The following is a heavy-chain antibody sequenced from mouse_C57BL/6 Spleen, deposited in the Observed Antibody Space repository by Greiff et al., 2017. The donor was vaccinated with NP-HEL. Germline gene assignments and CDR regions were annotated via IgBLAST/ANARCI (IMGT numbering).Heavy chain of an antibody. V-gene: IGHV5-4*01. J-gene: IGHJ1*03. CDR3: ARDHYYGSSDWYFDV. CDR1: GFTFSSYA. D-gene: IGHD1-1*01. Sequence: EVQVVESGGGLVKPGGSLKLSCAASGFTFSSYAMSWVRQTPEKRLEWVATISDGGSYTYYPDNVKGRFTISRDNAKNNLYLQMSHLKSEDTAMYYCARDHYYGSSDWYFDVWGTGTTVTVSS. CDR2: ISDGGSYT.